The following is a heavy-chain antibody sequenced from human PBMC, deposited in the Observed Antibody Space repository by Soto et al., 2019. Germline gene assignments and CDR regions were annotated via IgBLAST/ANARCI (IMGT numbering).Heavy chain of an antibody. J-gene: IGHJ6*02. Sequence: ASVKVSCKASGYTFTSYDINWVRQATGQGLEWMGWMNPNSGNTGYAQKFQGRVTMTRNTSISTAYMELSSLRSEDTAVYYCARLVGATIYYYYYYGMDVWAKGXRSPSP. CDR1: GYTFTSYD. D-gene: IGHD1-26*01. CDR3: ARLVGATIYYYYYYGMDV. V-gene: IGHV1-8*01. CDR2: MNPNSGNT.